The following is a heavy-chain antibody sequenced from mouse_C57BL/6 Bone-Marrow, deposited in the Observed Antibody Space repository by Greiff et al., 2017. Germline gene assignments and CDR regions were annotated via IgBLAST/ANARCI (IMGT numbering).Heavy chain of an antibody. D-gene: IGHD1-1*01. CDR1: GYTFTSYW. Sequence: EVQLQQSGTVLARPGASVKMSCKTSGYTFTSYWMHWVKQRPGQGLEWIGAIYPGNSDTSYNQKFKGKAKLTAGTSASTAYMELSSLTNEDSAVYYCTRRTTVVARYAMDYWGQGTSVTVSS. CDR3: TRRTTVVARYAMDY. V-gene: IGHV1-5*01. J-gene: IGHJ4*01. CDR2: IYPGNSDT.